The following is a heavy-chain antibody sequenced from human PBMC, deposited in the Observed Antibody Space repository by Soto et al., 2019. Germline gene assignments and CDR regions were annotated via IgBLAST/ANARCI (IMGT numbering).Heavy chain of an antibody. J-gene: IGHJ1*01. V-gene: IGHV4-4*02. CDR1: GDSISNNNW. CDR2: IYPSGST. CDR3: ASDLNADDFQV. Sequence: QVHLQESGPGLVKPSGTLSLTCDVSGDSISNNNWWSWVRQPPGKGLEFIGEIYPSGSTNFNPSRKSRVSISVVSAKNQLSLSLTSVTAADTAVYFCASDLNADDFQVWGQGTLVTVSS.